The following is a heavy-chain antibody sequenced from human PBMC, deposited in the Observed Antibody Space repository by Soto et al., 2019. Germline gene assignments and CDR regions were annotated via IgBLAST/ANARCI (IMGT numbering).Heavy chain of an antibody. CDR2: ISKDGSVK. D-gene: IGHD3-3*01. Sequence: QVQLVESGGRVVQSGGSLRLSCAASGFMFSRYAIHWVRQAPGKGLEWVAVISKDGSVKYYIDSVRGRFTISRDKSKNTVYLEMNNMRDDDTAVLYCVRSRSGAVPDSFGYWGQGTLVTVSS. V-gene: IGHV3-30-3*01. CDR3: VRSRSGAVPDSFGY. J-gene: IGHJ4*02. CDR1: GFMFSRYA.